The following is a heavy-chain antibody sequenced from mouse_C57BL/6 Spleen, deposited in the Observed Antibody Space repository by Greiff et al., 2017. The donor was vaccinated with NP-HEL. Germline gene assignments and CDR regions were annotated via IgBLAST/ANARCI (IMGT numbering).Heavy chain of an antibody. CDR3: ARGRDGYLYYAMDY. J-gene: IGHJ4*01. V-gene: IGHV1-82*01. CDR1: GYAFSSSW. CDR2: IYPGDGDT. Sequence: VQLQESGPELVKPGASVKISCKASGYAFSSSWMNWVKQRPGKGLEWIGRIYPGDGDTNYNGKFKGKATLTADKSSSTAYMKLSSLTSEDSAVYFCARGRDGYLYYAMDYWGQGTSVTVSS. D-gene: IGHD2-3*01.